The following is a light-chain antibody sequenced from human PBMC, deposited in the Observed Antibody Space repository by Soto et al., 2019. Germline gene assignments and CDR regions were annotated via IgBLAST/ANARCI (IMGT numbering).Light chain of an antibody. CDR2: GAS. CDR1: QSVSSSY. CDR3: QQYGSSPRT. Sequence: EIMLTQSPGTLSLSPGERATLSYRASQSVSSSYLAWYQQKPGQAPRLLIYGASSRATGIPDRFSGSGSGTDFTLTISRLEPEDFAVYYCQQYGSSPRTFGQGTKLEIK. V-gene: IGKV3-20*01. J-gene: IGKJ2*01.